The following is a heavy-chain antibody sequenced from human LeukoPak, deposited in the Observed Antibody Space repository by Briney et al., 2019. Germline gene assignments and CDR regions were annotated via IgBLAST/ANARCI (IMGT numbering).Heavy chain of an antibody. CDR2: INPNSGGT. D-gene: IGHD3-10*01. CDR3: ARGSYGSGSYNPLKFDY. Sequence: ASVKVSCKASGYTFTGYYMHWVRQAPGQGLEWMGWINPNSGGTNYAQKFQGRVTMTRDTSIGTAYMELSRLRSDDTAVYYCARGSYGSGSYNPLKFDYWGQGTLVTVSS. CDR1: GYTFTGYY. J-gene: IGHJ4*02. V-gene: IGHV1-2*02.